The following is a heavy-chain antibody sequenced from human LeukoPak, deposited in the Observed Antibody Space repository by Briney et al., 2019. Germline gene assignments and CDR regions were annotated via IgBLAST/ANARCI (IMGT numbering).Heavy chain of an antibody. V-gene: IGHV3-23*01. Sequence: GGSLRLSCAASGFTFSNAWMSWVRQAPGKGLEWVSAISGSGGSTYYADSVKGRFTISRDNSKNTLYLQMNSLRAEDTAVYYCAKPGPRYYFDYWGQGTLVTVSS. CDR2: ISGSGGST. CDR3: AKPGPRYYFDY. CDR1: GFTFSNAW. J-gene: IGHJ4*02.